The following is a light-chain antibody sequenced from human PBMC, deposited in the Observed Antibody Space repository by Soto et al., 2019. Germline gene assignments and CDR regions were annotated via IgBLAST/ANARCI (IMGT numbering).Light chain of an antibody. Sequence: EIVLTQSPGTLSLSPGERATLSCRASQSVSSDYLAWYQQKLGQAPRLLIYGASSRATGIPDRFSGSGSGTDFTLTISRLEPEDFAVYYCQQYGGSPRYTFGQGTKLEIK. CDR3: QQYGGSPRYT. V-gene: IGKV3-20*01. CDR1: QSVSSDY. J-gene: IGKJ2*01. CDR2: GAS.